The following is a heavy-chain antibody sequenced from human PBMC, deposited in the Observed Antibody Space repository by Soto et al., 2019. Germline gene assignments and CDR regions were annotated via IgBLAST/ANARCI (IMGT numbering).Heavy chain of an antibody. V-gene: IGHV3-23*01. J-gene: IGHJ5*02. Sequence: EVQLLESGGGLVQPGGSLRLSCAASGFTFSNYAMNWVRQAPGKGLEWVSAISDSGGNTYYVDSVKGRFTISRDNSKNTLYLQMNSLRAEVTAVYYCAKDSSGSYRTWFDPWGQGTLVTVSS. CDR2: ISDSGGNT. CDR3: AKDSSGSYRTWFDP. CDR1: GFTFSNYA. D-gene: IGHD1-26*01.